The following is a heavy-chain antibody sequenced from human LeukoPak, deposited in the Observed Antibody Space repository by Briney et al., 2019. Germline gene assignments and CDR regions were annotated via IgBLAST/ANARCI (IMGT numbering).Heavy chain of an antibody. CDR3: ARADTALSFGY. Sequence: SETLSLTCTVSGGSISSYYWSWIRQPPGKGLEWIGYIYYSGSTNYNPSLKSRVTISVDTSKNQFSLKLSSVTAADTAVYYCARADTALSFGYWGQGTLVTVSS. J-gene: IGHJ4*02. D-gene: IGHD5-18*01. CDR2: IYYSGST. V-gene: IGHV4-59*01. CDR1: GGSISSYY.